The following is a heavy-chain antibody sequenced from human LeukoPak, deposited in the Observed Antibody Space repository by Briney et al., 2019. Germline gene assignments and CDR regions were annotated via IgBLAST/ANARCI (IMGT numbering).Heavy chain of an antibody. D-gene: IGHD4-17*01. V-gene: IGHV3-15*01. CDR1: GFSFNYAW. CDR3: TSAVTTTPGWYFDL. J-gene: IGHJ2*01. Sequence: GGSLRLSCAASGFSFNYAWMSWVRQAPGRGLEWAGRIKSKTDGETRDYAAPVKGGFTISRDDSKNMLYLQMNSLKTEDTAVYYCTSAVTTTPGWYFDLWGRGTLVTVSS. CDR2: IKSKTDGETR.